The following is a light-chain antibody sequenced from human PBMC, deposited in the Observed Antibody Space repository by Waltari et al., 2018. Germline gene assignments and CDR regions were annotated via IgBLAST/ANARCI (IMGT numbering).Light chain of an antibody. Sequence: DIVLTQSPGTLSLSPGERATVSCRASQILSTNYLAWYQQKPGQAPRLLIYGAFIRATGIPDRFSGSRSGTDFTLTISRLEPEDFAVYYCQQYGSSLMYTFGQGTKLEIK. CDR1: QILSTNY. J-gene: IGKJ2*01. V-gene: IGKV3-20*01. CDR3: QQYGSSLMYT. CDR2: GAF.